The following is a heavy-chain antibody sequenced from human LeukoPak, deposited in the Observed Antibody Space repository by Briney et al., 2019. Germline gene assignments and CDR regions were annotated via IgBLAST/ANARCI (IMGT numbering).Heavy chain of an antibody. CDR3: ASYYGSETNSHYYYMDV. Sequence: PSETLSLTCAVYGGSFSDFYWSWIRHPPGEGREWMGEINHSGSTNYNPSLKTRVPISIDMSKNQFSLKLSSATAADTAVYFCASYYGSETNSHYYYMDVWGKGTTVTIPS. CDR1: GGSFSDFY. J-gene: IGHJ6*03. CDR2: INHSGST. D-gene: IGHD3-10*01. V-gene: IGHV4-34*01.